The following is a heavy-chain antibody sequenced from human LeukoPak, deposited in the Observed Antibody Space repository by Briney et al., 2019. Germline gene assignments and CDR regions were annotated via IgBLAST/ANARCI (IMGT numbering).Heavy chain of an antibody. D-gene: IGHD2-15*01. V-gene: IGHV1-69*13. CDR1: GDSFGTYG. CDR3: ARAPYYCSGGSCFPFDP. J-gene: IGHJ5*02. CDR2: FNPIFGSA. Sequence: SVKVSCKASGDSFGTYGITWVRQAPGEGLEWMGGFNPIFGSAQYAQKFQGRVTITADESTSTAYMELSSLRSEDTAVYYCARAPYYCSGGSCFPFDPWGQGALVTVSS.